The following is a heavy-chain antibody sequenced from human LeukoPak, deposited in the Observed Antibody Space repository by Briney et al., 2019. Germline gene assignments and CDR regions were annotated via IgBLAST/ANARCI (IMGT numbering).Heavy chain of an antibody. Sequence: SVKVSCKASGGTFTSYAISWVRQAPGQGLEWMGRIIPIFGTANYAQKFQGRVTITTDESTSTAYMELSSLRSEDTAVYYCARDLYDSSGVTHLPDYWGQGTLVTVSS. CDR2: IIPIFGTA. CDR3: ARDLYDSSGVTHLPDY. V-gene: IGHV1-69*05. D-gene: IGHD3-22*01. CDR1: GGTFTSYA. J-gene: IGHJ4*02.